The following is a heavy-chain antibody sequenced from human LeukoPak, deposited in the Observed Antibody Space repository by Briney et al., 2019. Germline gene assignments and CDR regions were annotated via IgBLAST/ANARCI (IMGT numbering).Heavy chain of an antibody. V-gene: IGHV4-61*01. Sequence: PSETLSLTCNVSGGSVSSDSYYWSWIRQPPGKELEWIGHISYSGPTNYNPSHRSRVIISIDISQNQFSLRLSSVTAADTAVYYCAGAPNPTFFDYWGQGPLATVSS. CDR1: GGSVSSDSYY. J-gene: IGHJ4*02. CDR3: AGAPNPTFFDY. CDR2: ISYSGPT.